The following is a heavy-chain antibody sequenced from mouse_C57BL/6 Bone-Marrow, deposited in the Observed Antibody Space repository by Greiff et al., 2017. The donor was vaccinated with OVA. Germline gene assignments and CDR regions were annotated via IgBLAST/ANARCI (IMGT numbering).Heavy chain of an antibody. CDR3: AREGPFYFDY. D-gene: IGHD3-3*01. V-gene: IGHV1-54*01. Sequence: QVQLQQSGAELVRPGTSVTVSCKASGYSFTNYLLVWVKQRPGQGLEWIGVINPGSGCTNYNEKFKGKATLTADKSSSTAYMQLSSLTSEDSAVYFCAREGPFYFDYWGQGTTLTVAS. J-gene: IGHJ2*01. CDR2: INPGSGCT. CDR1: GYSFTNYL.